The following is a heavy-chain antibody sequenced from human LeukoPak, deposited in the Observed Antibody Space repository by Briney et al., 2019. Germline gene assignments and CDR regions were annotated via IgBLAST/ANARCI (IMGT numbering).Heavy chain of an antibody. Sequence: GASLRLSCVASGFTFTNYGMSWVRQTPGKGLEWVSTINDNGLNTHYADSVKGRFTISRDDSKNTLHLQMNSLRADDTALYYCTKGDGGWYPIDYWGQGVLVIVSS. CDR2: INDNGLNT. D-gene: IGHD6-19*01. CDR1: GFTFTNYG. CDR3: TKGDGGWYPIDY. V-gene: IGHV3-23*01. J-gene: IGHJ4*02.